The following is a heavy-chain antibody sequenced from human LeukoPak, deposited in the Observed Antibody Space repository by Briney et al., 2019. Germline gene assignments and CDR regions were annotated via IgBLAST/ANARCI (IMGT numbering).Heavy chain of an antibody. CDR1: GFAFDDYD. D-gene: IGHD6-6*01. CDR2: ISSNSDNI. V-gene: IGHV3-9*01. Sequence: QTGGSLRLSCGASGFAFDDYDMHWVRQTPGKGLEWVSSISSNSDNIDYADSVKSRFTISRDNAKNSVFLQMNSVSLEDTALYYCVKDFGNLAGRPDAFHMWGRGTMVTVSS. J-gene: IGHJ3*02. CDR3: VKDFGNLAGRPDAFHM.